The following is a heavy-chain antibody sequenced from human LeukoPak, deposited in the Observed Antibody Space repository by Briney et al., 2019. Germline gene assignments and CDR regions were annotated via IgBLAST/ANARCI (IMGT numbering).Heavy chain of an antibody. Sequence: ASVKVSCKASGYAFTGYYMHWVRQAPGQGLEWMGWINPNSGGTNYAQKFQGRVTMTRDTSISTAYMELSRLRSDDTAVYYCARDPAAGHDRRPNDYWGQGTLVTVSS. CDR3: ARDPAAGHDRRPNDY. D-gene: IGHD1-1*01. CDR2: INPNSGGT. CDR1: GYAFTGYY. V-gene: IGHV1-2*02. J-gene: IGHJ4*02.